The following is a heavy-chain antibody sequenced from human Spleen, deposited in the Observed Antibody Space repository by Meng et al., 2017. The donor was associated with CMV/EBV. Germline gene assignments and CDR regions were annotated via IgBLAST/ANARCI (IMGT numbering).Heavy chain of an antibody. D-gene: IGHD3-22*01. CDR1: GGTFSSYA. CDR3: ARNRGDGYSSAFDP. Sequence: VKVSCKASGGTFSSYAISWVRQAPGQGLEWLARINPSSGDTYYAQKFQGRVTVTRDTSMSTVSIILRRLTSDDTAIYYCARNRGDGYSSAFDPWGQGTLVTVSS. V-gene: IGHV1-2*02. CDR2: INPSSGDT. J-gene: IGHJ5*02.